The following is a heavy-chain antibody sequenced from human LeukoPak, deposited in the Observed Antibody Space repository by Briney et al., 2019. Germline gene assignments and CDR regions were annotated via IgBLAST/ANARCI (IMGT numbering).Heavy chain of an antibody. CDR1: GYTFTGYY. J-gene: IGHJ4*02. CDR3: AREWLASHFDY. V-gene: IGHV1-2*02. D-gene: IGHD6-19*01. Sequence: GASVKVSCKASGYTFTGYYIHWVRQAPGQGLECMGWINPNSGGTNYAQKFQGRVTMTRDTSISTAYMELSSLRSEDTAVYYCAREWLASHFDYWGQGTLVTVSS. CDR2: INPNSGGT.